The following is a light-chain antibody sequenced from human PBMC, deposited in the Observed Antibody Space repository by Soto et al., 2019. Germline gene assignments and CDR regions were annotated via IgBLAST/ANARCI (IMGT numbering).Light chain of an antibody. CDR3: QQRSRWPALT. Sequence: EVILTQFPGNLSLSPGESAALSCRASQSDSYHLAWYQQRPGQAPRLLIYDASNRAPGIPPRFSGSGSGTDFTLTIRSLEPEDSAIYYCQQRSRWPALTYGGGTKVDIK. CDR2: DAS. CDR1: QSDSYH. V-gene: IGKV3-11*01. J-gene: IGKJ4*01.